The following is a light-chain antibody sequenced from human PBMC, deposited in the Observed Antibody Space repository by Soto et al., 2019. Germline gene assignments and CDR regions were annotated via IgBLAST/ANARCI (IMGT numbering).Light chain of an antibody. CDR2: TAS. CDR1: QSVTFN. Sequence: EIVLTQSPAALSASPGERVILSCKASQSVTFNLAWYQQKPGQAPRLLIHTASTRATGIPARFSGGGSGTEFTLTISSLHSEDFAVYFCQQYANWPPYTFAQGTKVEIK. V-gene: IGKV3-15*01. CDR3: QQYANWPPYT. J-gene: IGKJ2*01.